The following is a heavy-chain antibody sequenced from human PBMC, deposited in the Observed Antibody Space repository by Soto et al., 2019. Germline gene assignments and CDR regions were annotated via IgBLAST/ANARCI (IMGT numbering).Heavy chain of an antibody. CDR2: ISGTDGGA. D-gene: IGHD5-18*01. V-gene: IGHV3-23*01. Sequence: EVHLLESGGGLVQPGGSLRLSCAASELSSSNHAMTWVRQAPGKGLEWVSGISGTDGGAYYADSVKGRFTISRDNSSSTLYLPMNSLRVEATAVYYCASGGLHGYTNGGLSYFHSWGQGTLVTVSS. J-gene: IGHJ4*02. CDR1: ELSSSNHA. CDR3: ASGGLHGYTNGGLSYFHS.